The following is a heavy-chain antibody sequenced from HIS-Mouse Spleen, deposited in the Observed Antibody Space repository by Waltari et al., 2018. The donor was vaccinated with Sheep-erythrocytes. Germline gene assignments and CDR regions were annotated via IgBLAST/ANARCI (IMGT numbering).Heavy chain of an antibody. Sequence: EVQLVESGGGLVKPGGSLRLSCAASGFTFSSYSMNWVRQAPGKGLEGVSSINSSSSYIYYADSVKGRFTISRDNAKNSLYLQMNSLRAEDTAVYYCARVASGATFDYWGQGTLVTVSS. V-gene: IGHV3-21*01. D-gene: IGHD1-26*01. J-gene: IGHJ4*02. CDR1: GFTFSSYS. CDR3: ARVASGATFDY. CDR2: INSSSSYI.